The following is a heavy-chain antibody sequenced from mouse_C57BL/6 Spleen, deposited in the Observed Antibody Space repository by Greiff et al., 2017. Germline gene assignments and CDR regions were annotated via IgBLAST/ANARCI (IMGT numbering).Heavy chain of an antibody. Sequence: VQLQQSGAELMKPGASVKLSCKATGYTFTGYWIEWVKQRPGHGLEWIGESLPGSGSTNYKEKFKGNTTFTADTSSNTAYMQLSSLTTEDSAIYYWANPYYCNYGAMDYWGQGTSVTVSS. D-gene: IGHD2-10*01. CDR1: GYTFTGYW. V-gene: IGHV1-9*01. CDR3: ANPYYCNYGAMDY. J-gene: IGHJ4*01. CDR2: SLPGSGST.